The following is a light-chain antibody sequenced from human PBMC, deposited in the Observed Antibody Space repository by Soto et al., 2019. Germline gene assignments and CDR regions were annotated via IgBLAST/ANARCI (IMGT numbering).Light chain of an antibody. V-gene: IGLV2-14*01. CDR2: DGS. J-gene: IGLJ1*01. CDR1: SSDVGNSDY. Sequence: LAQPASVSGSPGQSITISCTGTSSDVGNSDYVSWYQQHPGKVPKLMIYDGSNRPSGVSNRFSGSKSGNTASLTISGLQAEDEADYYCISFTTRATYVFGTGTKVTVL. CDR3: ISFTTRATYV.